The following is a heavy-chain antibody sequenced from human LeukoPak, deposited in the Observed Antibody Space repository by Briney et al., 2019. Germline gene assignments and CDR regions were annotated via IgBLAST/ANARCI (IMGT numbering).Heavy chain of an antibody. V-gene: IGHV3-53*01. CDR3: ARSRYYYDSSGPSEYFDY. D-gene: IGHD3-22*01. CDR2: IYSGGST. Sequence: PGGSLRLSCAASGFTVSSNYMSWVRQAPGKGLEWVSVIYSGGSTYYADSVKGRFTISRDNSKNTLYLQMNSLRAEDTAVYYCARSRYYYDSSGPSEYFDYWGQGTLVTVSS. J-gene: IGHJ4*02. CDR1: GFTVSSNY.